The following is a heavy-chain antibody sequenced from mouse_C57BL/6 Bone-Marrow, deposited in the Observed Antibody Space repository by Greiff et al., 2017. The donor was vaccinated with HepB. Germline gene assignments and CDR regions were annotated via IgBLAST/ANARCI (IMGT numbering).Heavy chain of an antibody. Sequence: QVHVKQSGAELVRPGASVTLSCKASGYTFTDYEMHWVKQTPVHGLEWIGAIDPETGGTAYNQKFKGKAILTADKSSSTAYMELRSLTSEDSAVYYCTRCYYYGSSLPYAMDYWGQGTSVTVSS. CDR1: GYTFTDYE. CDR2: IDPETGGT. J-gene: IGHJ4*01. V-gene: IGHV1-15*01. CDR3: TRCYYYGSSLPYAMDY. D-gene: IGHD1-1*01.